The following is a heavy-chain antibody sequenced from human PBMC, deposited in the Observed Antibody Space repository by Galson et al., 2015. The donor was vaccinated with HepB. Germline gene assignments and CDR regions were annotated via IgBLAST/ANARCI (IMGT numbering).Heavy chain of an antibody. Sequence: QSGAEVKKPGESLKISCKGSGYSFTSYWIGWVRQMPGKGLEWMGIIYPGDSDTRYSPSFQDQVTISADKSISTAYLQWSSLKASDTAMYYCARHSVMYRVGVPFNWFDPWGQGTLVTVSS. CDR2: IYPGDSDT. CDR3: ARHSVMYRVGVPFNWFDP. V-gene: IGHV5-51*01. D-gene: IGHD1-26*01. CDR1: GYSFTSYW. J-gene: IGHJ5*02.